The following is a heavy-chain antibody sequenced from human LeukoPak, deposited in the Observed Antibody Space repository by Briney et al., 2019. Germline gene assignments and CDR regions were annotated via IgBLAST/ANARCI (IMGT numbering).Heavy chain of an antibody. Sequence: GGSLRLSCAASGFTFSDYYMSWIRQAPGKGLECVSYISSSGNTTYHADSVKGRFTISRDNAKNSLYLQMNSLRAEDTAVYYCARRRDSGSLQHFDYWGQGTLVTVSS. J-gene: IGHJ4*02. V-gene: IGHV3-11*01. D-gene: IGHD1-26*01. CDR3: ARRRDSGSLQHFDY. CDR1: GFTFSDYY. CDR2: ISSSGNTT.